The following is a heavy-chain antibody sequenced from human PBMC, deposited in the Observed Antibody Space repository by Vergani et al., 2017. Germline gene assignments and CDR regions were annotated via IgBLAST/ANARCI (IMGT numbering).Heavy chain of an antibody. CDR1: GGTFSSYA. CDR3: AREGRGCXSTSCYDYYYYMDV. Sequence: VQSGDEVKKPGASVKVSCKASGGTFSSYAISWVRQAPGQGLEWMGGIIPIFGTANYAQKFQGRVTITADESTSTAYMELSSLRSEDTAVYYCAREGRGCXSTSCYDYYYYMDVWGKGTTVTVSS. D-gene: IGHD2-2*01. J-gene: IGHJ6*03. V-gene: IGHV1-69*13. CDR2: IIPIFGTA.